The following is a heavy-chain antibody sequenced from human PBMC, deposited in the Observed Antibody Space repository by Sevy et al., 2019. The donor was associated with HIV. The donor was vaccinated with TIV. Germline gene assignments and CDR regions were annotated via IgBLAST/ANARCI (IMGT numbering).Heavy chain of an antibody. D-gene: IGHD3-22*01. V-gene: IGHV1-18*04. CDR2: INTYNGNT. J-gene: IGHJ3*02. CDR1: GYTFTNYG. CDR3: ARVSTCWGSGYYGPEAFDI. Sequence: ASVKVSCKASGYTFTNYGISWVRQAPGQGLEWMGWINTYNGNTNYAQKLQGRVTMTTDTSTSTAYMELRSLRSDDTAVYYCARVSTCWGSGYYGPEAFDIWGQETMVTVSS.